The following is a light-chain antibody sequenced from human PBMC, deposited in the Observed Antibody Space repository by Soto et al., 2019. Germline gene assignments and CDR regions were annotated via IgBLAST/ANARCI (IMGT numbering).Light chain of an antibody. V-gene: IGKV3D-20*02. Sequence: EIVLTQSPGILSLSPGERASLCGRASQSVSSSQLAWYQQKPGQAPRLLMYGASSRATGIPDRLSGSGSGTDFTLTISRLEPEDFALYYCQQRSNWPITFGQGTRLEIK. CDR1: QSVSSSQ. CDR2: GAS. CDR3: QQRSNWPIT. J-gene: IGKJ5*01.